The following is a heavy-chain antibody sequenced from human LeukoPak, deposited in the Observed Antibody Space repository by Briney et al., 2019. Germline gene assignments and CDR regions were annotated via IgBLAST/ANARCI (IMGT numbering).Heavy chain of an antibody. CDR2: INPSGGRT. CDR1: GYTFTSYY. D-gene: IGHD3-3*01. V-gene: IGHV1-46*03. Sequence: ASVKVSCKASGYTFTSYYMHWVRQAPGQGLEWMGIINPSGGRTSYAQKFQGRVTMTRATSTSTVYMELSSLRSEDTAVYYCARAGPYYDFWSGYYHVIDHWGQGTLVTVSS. J-gene: IGHJ5*02. CDR3: ARAGPYYDFWSGYYHVIDH.